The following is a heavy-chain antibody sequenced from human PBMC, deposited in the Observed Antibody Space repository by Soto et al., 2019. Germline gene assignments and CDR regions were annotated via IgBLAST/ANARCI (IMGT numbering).Heavy chain of an antibody. CDR3: AGVIAVAGPSRDGFDI. D-gene: IGHD6-19*01. CDR2: IYHSGST. V-gene: IGHV4-4*02. Sequence: QVQLQESGPGLVKPSGTLSLTCAVSSGSISSSNWWSWVRQPPGKGLEWIGEIYHSGSTNYYPSLKSRVTISADKSTNPFSLKLSSVTAADTAVYYCAGVIAVAGPSRDGFDIWGQGAMLTVSS. J-gene: IGHJ3*02. CDR1: SGSISSSNW.